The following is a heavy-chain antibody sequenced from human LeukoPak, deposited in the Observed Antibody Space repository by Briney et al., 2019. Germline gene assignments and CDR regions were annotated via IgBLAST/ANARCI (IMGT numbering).Heavy chain of an antibody. CDR1: GGSISSYY. CDR3: ATDAGQQLVRYTLDY. J-gene: IGHJ4*02. Sequence: PSETLSLTCTVSGGSISSYYWSWIRQPPGKGLEWIGYIYYSGSTNYNPSLKSRVTISVDTSKNQFSLKLSSVTAADTAVYYCATDAGQQLVRYTLDYWGQGTLVTVSS. CDR2: IYYSGST. D-gene: IGHD6-13*01. V-gene: IGHV4-59*08.